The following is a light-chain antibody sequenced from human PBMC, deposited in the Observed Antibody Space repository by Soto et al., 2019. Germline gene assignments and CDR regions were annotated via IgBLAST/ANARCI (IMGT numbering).Light chain of an antibody. CDR3: CSKSTTNIGV. Sequence: QSALTQPASVSGSPGQSITISCTGTSSDVGAYNYVSWYQHYPGKAPRLMIYDVSNRPSGVSNRFSGSKSGNTASLTISGLQAEDEADYYCCSKSTTNIGVFGTGTKLTVL. V-gene: IGLV2-14*03. J-gene: IGLJ1*01. CDR1: SSDVGAYNY. CDR2: DVS.